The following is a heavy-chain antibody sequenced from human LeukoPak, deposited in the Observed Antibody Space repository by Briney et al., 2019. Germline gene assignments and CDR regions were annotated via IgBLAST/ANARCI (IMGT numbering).Heavy chain of an antibody. D-gene: IGHD3-22*01. J-gene: IGHJ4*02. V-gene: IGHV4-30-2*01. Sequence: SETLSLTCTVSGGSISSGGYYWSWIRQPPGKGLEWIGYIYHSGSTYYNPSLKSRVTISVDRSKNQFSLKLSSVTAADTAVYYCARDSPGDDSSGYLSYWGQGTLVTVSS. CDR1: GGSISSGGYY. CDR2: IYHSGST. CDR3: ARDSPGDDSSGYLSY.